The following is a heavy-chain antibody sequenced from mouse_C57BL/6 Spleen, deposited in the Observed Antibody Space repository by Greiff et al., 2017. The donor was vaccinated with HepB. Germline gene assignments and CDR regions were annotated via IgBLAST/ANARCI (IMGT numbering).Heavy chain of an antibody. V-gene: IGHV1-54*01. CDR1: GYAFTNYL. J-gene: IGHJ3*01. Sequence: VQLQQSGAELVRPGTSVKVSCKASGYAFTNYLIEWVKQRPGQGLEWIGVINPGSGGTNYNEKFKGKATLTADKSSSTAYMQLSSLTAEDSAVYFGARKRGGTWFAYWGQGTLVTVSA. CDR3: ARKRGGTWFAY. CDR2: INPGSGGT. D-gene: IGHD3-3*01.